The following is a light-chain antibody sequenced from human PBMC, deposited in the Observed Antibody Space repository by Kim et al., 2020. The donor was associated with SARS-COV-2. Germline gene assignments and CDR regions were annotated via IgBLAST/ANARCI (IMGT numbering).Light chain of an antibody. CDR2: SAS. CDR3: QQYGSSPLT. CDR1: QSVSRDC. Sequence: SPGERAALSCRASQSVSRDCLAWCQRKPGQPPRLFIYSASNRATGISDRFTGSGSGTDFTLTIYRLEPGDSAVYYCQQYGSSPLTFGGGTKVDIK. J-gene: IGKJ4*01. V-gene: IGKV3-20*01.